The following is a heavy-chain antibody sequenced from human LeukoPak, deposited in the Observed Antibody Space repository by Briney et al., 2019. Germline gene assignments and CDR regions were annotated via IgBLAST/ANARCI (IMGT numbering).Heavy chain of an antibody. CDR2: ISSSGSTI. Sequence: GGSLRLSCAASGFTFSDYYVSWIRQAPGKGLEWVSYISSSGSTIYYADSVKGRFTISRDNAKNSLYLQMNSLRAEDTAVYYCARDFSSSWASLDVWGKGTTVTVSS. CDR1: GFTFSDYY. CDR3: ARDFSSSWASLDV. D-gene: IGHD6-13*01. V-gene: IGHV3-11*04. J-gene: IGHJ6*04.